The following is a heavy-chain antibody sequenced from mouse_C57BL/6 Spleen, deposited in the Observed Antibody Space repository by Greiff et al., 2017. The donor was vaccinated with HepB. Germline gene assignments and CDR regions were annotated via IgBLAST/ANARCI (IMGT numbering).Heavy chain of an antibody. D-gene: IGHD5-5*01. CDR2: ISSGGDYI. J-gene: IGHJ2*01. V-gene: IGHV5-9-1*02. CDR1: GFTFSSYA. Sequence: EVKLQESGEGLVKPGGSLKLSCAASGFTFSSYAMSWVRQTPEKRLEWVAYISSGGDYIYYADTVKGRFTISRDNARNTLYLQMSSLKSEDTAMYYCTRKTNYDYFDYWGQGTTLTVSS. CDR3: TRKTNYDYFDY.